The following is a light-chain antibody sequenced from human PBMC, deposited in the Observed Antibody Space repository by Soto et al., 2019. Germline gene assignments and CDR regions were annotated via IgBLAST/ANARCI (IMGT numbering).Light chain of an antibody. Sequence: EIVLTQSPGTLSLSPGERATLSCRASQSVSSSYLAWYQQKPGQAPRLLIYGASSRATGIPDRFSGSGSGTDFTLTTSRLEPEDFAVYYCQQYAATFGQGTKLEIK. CDR2: GAS. V-gene: IGKV3-20*01. CDR1: QSVSSSY. CDR3: QQYAAT. J-gene: IGKJ2*01.